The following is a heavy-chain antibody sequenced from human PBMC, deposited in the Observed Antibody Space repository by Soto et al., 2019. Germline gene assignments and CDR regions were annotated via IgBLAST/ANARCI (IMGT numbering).Heavy chain of an antibody. CDR1: GFTFSSYS. V-gene: IGHV3-21*01. D-gene: IGHD3-3*01. CDR3: ARAFPITIFGVVELFGVSFDY. J-gene: IGHJ4*02. CDR2: ISSSSSYI. Sequence: GGSLRLSCAASGFTFSSYSMNWVRQAPGKGLEWVSSISSSSSYIYYADSVKGRFTISRDNSKNTLYLQMNSLRAEDTAVYYCARAFPITIFGVVELFGVSFDYWGQGTLVTVSS.